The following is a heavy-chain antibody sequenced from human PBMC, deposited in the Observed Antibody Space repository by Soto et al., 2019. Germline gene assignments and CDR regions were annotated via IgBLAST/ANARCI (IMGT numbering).Heavy chain of an antibody. D-gene: IGHD3-10*01. V-gene: IGHV4-4*02. CDR2: IYHSGST. J-gene: IGHJ6*02. Sequence: QEQLQESGPGLVKHSGTLSRTCAVSGASINSSNWWSWVRQPPGKGLEWIGEIYHSGSTNYNPSLMSRLTISVDRSKNQLSLKLRSVTAGDTAVYYCTRDMIYGAERSSYYYAMDVWGRGTTVTVSS. CDR1: GASINSSNW. CDR3: TRDMIYGAERSSYYYAMDV.